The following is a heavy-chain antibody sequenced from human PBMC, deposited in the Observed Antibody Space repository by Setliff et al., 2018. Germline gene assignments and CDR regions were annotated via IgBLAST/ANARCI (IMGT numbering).Heavy chain of an antibody. J-gene: IGHJ2*01. V-gene: IGHV4-39*07. CDR1: GGSISSSSYY. D-gene: IGHD2-8*01. CDR3: ARSPSSSKGLYWHFDL. Sequence: KASETLSLTCTVSGGSISSSSYYWGWIRQPPGKGLEWIGSIYYSGSTYYNPSLKSRVTMSVDTSKNQFSLKLSSVTAADTAVYYCARSPSSSKGLYWHFDLWGRGTLVTVSS. CDR2: IYYSGST.